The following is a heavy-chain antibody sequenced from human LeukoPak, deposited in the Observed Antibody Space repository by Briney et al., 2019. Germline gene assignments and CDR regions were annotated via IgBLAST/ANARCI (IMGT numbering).Heavy chain of an antibody. J-gene: IGHJ1*01. CDR1: GGSISPYY. V-gene: IGHV4-59*01. D-gene: IGHD3-22*01. Sequence: SETLSLTCTVSGGSISPYYWSWIRQFPGKGLEWIGYIYYSGSTNYNPSLTSRVTISVDTSRNQFSLKLNSVTAADTAVYYCARASEDYYDGTTYYPAEYLQLWGQGTLVTVSS. CDR3: ARASEDYYDGTTYYPAEYLQL. CDR2: IYYSGST.